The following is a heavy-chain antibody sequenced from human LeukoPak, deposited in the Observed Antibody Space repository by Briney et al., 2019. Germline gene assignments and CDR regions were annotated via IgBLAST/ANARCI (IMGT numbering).Heavy chain of an antibody. CDR1: GFTFSSYA. CDR2: IWYDETYK. CDR3: AKDPHGSYGPRYFFDS. J-gene: IGHJ4*02. D-gene: IGHD5-18*01. Sequence: GGSLRLSCAASGFTFSSYAMHWVRQAPGKGLEWVSVIWYDETYKYYADSVKGRFTISRDNSKNTLYLQMNSLRAEDTALYYCAKDPHGSYGPRYFFDSWGQGTLVTVSS. V-gene: IGHV3-33*06.